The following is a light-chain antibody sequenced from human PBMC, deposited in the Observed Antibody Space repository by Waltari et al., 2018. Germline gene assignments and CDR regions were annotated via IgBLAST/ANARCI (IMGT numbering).Light chain of an antibody. Sequence: QSVLTQTPSVSEAPRQRVTISCSGRRSNIGNNADHWYQQVPGKAPKLLVFADDLLPSGVSDRFSGSKSGTSASLAISGLRSEDEGVYFCAAWDDSLKGVLFGGGTKLTVL. CDR2: ADD. CDR1: RSNIGNNA. CDR3: AAWDDSLKGVL. V-gene: IGLV1-36*01. J-gene: IGLJ2*01.